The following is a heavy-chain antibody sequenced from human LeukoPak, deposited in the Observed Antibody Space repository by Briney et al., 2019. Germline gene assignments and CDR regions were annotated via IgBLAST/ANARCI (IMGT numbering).Heavy chain of an antibody. CDR3: ARYQLLRGYYGMDV. Sequence: GGSLRLSCAASGFTFSSLWMSWVRQAPGRGPEWVANINQDGGTTYYVASVKGRFTISRDNAKNSLSLQMSSLRAEDTAVYYCARYQLLRGYYGMDVWGQGTTVTVSS. CDR1: GFTFSSLW. J-gene: IGHJ6*02. V-gene: IGHV3-7*01. CDR2: INQDGGTT. D-gene: IGHD2-2*01.